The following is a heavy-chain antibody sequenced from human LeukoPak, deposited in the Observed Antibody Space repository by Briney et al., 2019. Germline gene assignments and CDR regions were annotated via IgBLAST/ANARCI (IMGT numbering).Heavy chain of an antibody. J-gene: IGHJ4*02. CDR1: GCTFTSYY. D-gene: IGHD2-15*01. CDR2: INPSGGST. Sequence: ASVKLSCKASGCTFTSYYMHWMRQPPGQGLEWMGIINPSGGSTSYAQKFQGRVTMTRDTSTSTVYMELSSLRSEDTAVYYCARGSLVVAASYYFDYWGQGTLVTVSS. CDR3: ARGSLVVAASYYFDY. V-gene: IGHV1-46*01.